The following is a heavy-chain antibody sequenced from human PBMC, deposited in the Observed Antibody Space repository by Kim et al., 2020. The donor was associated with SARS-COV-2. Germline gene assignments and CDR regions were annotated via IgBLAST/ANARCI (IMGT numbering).Heavy chain of an antibody. D-gene: IGHD2-2*01. CDR2: INHSGST. CDR1: GGSFSGYY. Sequence: SETLSLTCAVYGGSFSGYYWSWIRQPPGKGLEWIGEINHSGSTNYNPSLKSRVTISVDTSKNQFSLKLSSVTAADTAVYYCARRYCSSTSCYEDYWGQGT. CDR3: ARRYCSSTSCYEDY. J-gene: IGHJ4*02. V-gene: IGHV4-34*01.